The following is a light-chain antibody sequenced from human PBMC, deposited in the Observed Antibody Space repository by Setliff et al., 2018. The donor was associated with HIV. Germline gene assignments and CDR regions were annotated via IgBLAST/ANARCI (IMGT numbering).Light chain of an antibody. CDR2: GVR. Sequence: QSVLTQPASVSGSPGQSITISCTGTSSDVGSYNLVSWYQQHPGKAPKLMIYGVRNRPSGVSDRFSGSKSGNTASLSISGLQAEDEADYYCSSYTSSSPPYVFGSGTKVTVL. J-gene: IGLJ1*01. V-gene: IGLV2-14*02. CDR3: SSYTSSSPPYV. CDR1: SSDVGSYNL.